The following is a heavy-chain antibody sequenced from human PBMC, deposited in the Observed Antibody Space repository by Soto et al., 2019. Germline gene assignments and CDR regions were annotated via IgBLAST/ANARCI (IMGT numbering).Heavy chain of an antibody. CDR1: GGSIGRNSYF. D-gene: IGHD3-10*01. J-gene: IGHJ3*01. Sequence: SETLSLTCTVSGGSIGRNSYFWGWIRQPPGKGLEWIGTIYHSGRTYYNPSLKSRVTISVDTSKNQFSLNLSSVTAADTAVYYCARHLDYYGFRHGFDVWGQGTKVTVSS. CDR2: IYHSGRT. V-gene: IGHV4-39*01. CDR3: ARHLDYYGFRHGFDV.